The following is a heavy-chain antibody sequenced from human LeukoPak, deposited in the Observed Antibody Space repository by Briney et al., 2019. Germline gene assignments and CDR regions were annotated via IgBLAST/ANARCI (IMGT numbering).Heavy chain of an antibody. J-gene: IGHJ3*02. CDR1: QFTFSSYE. CDR2: ISSSGSSI. CDR3: ARGGNAFHI. Sequence: GGSLRLSCAGSQFTFSSYEMNWVRQAPGKGLEWVSYISSSGSSIYYTDSVKGRFTISRDNAKNSLYLQMNSLRAEDTAFYYCARGGNAFHIWGQGTMVTVSP. V-gene: IGHV3-48*03. D-gene: IGHD3-16*01.